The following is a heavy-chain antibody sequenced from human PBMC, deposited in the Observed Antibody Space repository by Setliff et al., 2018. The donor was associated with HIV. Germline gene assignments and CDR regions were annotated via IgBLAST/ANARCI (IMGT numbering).Heavy chain of an antibody. Sequence: ASVKVSCKASGYTFTSYYMHWVRQAPGQGLEWMGIINPSGGSTSYARKFQGRVTMTRDTSISTAYMELSRLRSDDTAVYYCARDYYDSSGMSCPGLFDPWGQGTLVTVSS. CDR1: GYTFTSYY. D-gene: IGHD3-22*01. CDR3: ARDYYDSSGMSCPGLFDP. J-gene: IGHJ5*02. V-gene: IGHV1-46*01. CDR2: INPSGGST.